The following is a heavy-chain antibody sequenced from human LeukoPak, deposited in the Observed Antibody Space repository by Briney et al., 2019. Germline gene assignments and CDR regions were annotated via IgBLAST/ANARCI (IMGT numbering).Heavy chain of an antibody. CDR2: IRSDGIST. J-gene: IGHJ4*02. CDR3: VRDAWMASTPLDY. V-gene: IGHV3-74*01. CDR1: GFTFSNYW. Sequence: PGGSLRLSCAASGFTFSNYWMHWVRQAPGKGLVWVSRIRSDGISTNYADSVKGRFTISRDNAKNMLYLQMNSLRAEDTAVYYCVRDAWMASTPLDYWGQGTLVTVSS. D-gene: IGHD5-24*01.